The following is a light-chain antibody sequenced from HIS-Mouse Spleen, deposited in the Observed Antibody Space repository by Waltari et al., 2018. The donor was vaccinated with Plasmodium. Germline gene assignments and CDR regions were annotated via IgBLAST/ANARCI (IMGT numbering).Light chain of an antibody. V-gene: IGLV2-14*03. CDR1: SSDVGGYTY. Sequence: QSALTQPASVSGSPGQSIPISCTDTSSDVGGYTYVSWYQQHPGKAPKLMIYDVSNRPSGVSKRFSGSKSGNTASLTISGLQAEDEADYYCSSYTSSSTLVFGGGTKLTVL. CDR3: SSYTSSSTLV. CDR2: DVS. J-gene: IGLJ2*01.